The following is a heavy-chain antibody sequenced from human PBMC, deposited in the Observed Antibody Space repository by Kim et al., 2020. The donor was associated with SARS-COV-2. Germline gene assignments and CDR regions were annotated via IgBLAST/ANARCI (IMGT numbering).Heavy chain of an antibody. J-gene: IGHJ3*02. CDR1: GYSISSGYY. Sequence: SETLSLTCTVSGYSISSGYYWGWIRQPPGKGLEWIGSIYHSGSTYYNPSLKSRVTISVDTSKNQFSLKLSSVTAADTAVYYCARVRLGTVRGVINDAFDIWGQGTMVTVSS. CDR2: IYHSGST. D-gene: IGHD3-10*01. CDR3: ARVRLGTVRGVINDAFDI. V-gene: IGHV4-38-2*02.